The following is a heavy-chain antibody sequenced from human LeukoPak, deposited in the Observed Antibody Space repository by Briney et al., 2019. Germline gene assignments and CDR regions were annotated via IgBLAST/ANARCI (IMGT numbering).Heavy chain of an antibody. D-gene: IGHD1-26*01. V-gene: IGHV1-2*02. CDR1: GYTFTAYY. CDR2: VNPNTGGT. J-gene: IGHJ5*02. Sequence: ASLKVSCKTSGYTFTAYYIHWMRQAPGQGLEWMGWVNPNTGGTYYAQKFQDRVTMTRDASISTAYMELNRLRSDDTAVYYCGRDLVSRQEVDQPWGQGTLVTVSS. CDR3: GRDLVSRQEVDQP.